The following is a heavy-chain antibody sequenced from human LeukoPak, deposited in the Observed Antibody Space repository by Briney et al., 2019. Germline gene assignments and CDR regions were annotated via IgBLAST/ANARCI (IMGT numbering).Heavy chain of an antibody. D-gene: IGHD3-22*01. CDR2: IYYSGST. Sequence: SETLSLTCAVYGGSFSGYYWSWIRQPPGKGLEWIGYIYYSGSTNYNPSLKSRVTISVDTSKNQFSLKLSSVTAADTAVYYCARSPSYDSSGYYYADGGYDYYYYGMDVWGQGTTVTVSS. J-gene: IGHJ6*02. CDR1: GGSFSGYY. V-gene: IGHV4-59*01. CDR3: ARSPSYDSSGYYYADGGYDYYYYGMDV.